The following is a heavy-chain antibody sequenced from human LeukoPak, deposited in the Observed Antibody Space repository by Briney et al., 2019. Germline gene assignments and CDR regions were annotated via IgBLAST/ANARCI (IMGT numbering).Heavy chain of an antibody. CDR2: IWYDGSNE. J-gene: IGHJ3*02. V-gene: IGHV3-33*01. Sequence: GRSLRLSCAASGFTFSNYAMHWVRQAPGKGLEWVTVIWYDGSNEYYADSVKGRFTISRDNSKNTLFLQMNSLRAEDTAVYYCAREADCSRGTCYRGAFDIWGQGTMVTVSS. CDR3: AREADCSRGTCYRGAFDI. D-gene: IGHD2-15*01. CDR1: GFTFSNYA.